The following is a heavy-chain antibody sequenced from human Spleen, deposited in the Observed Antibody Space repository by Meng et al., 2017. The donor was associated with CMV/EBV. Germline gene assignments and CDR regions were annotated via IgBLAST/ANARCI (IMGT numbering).Heavy chain of an antibody. Sequence: GESLKISCVASGFTFSSYGLHWVRQAPGKGLQWVAFVNYDGTKKHYSDSVKGRLTISRDNSKNTLDLQMDSLRPEDTALYYCATDSSAFRPLYFDFWGQGTLVTVSS. CDR3: ATDSSAFRPLYFDF. D-gene: IGHD3-22*01. CDR2: VNYDGTKK. V-gene: IGHV3-30*02. J-gene: IGHJ4*02. CDR1: GFTFSSYG.